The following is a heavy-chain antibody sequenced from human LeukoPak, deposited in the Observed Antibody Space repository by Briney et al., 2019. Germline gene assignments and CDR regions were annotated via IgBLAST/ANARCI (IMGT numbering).Heavy chain of an antibody. CDR3: TIVGGPMSATTERYSFDH. CDR1: GFTFSDYG. V-gene: IGHV3-30*03. D-gene: IGHD4-17*01. CDR2: ISNEGRVQ. Sequence: PGRSLRLSCAASGFTFSDYGMHWVRQAPGKGLEWVTVISNEGRVQYYADSVKGRFIISRDNSDNTLSLQMNSLRAEYTAVYYCTIVGGPMSATTERYSFDHWGRGTLVTVSS. J-gene: IGHJ4*02.